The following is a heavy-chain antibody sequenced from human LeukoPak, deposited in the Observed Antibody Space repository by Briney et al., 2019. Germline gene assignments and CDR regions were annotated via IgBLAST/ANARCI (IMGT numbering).Heavy chain of an antibody. D-gene: IGHD6-13*01. CDR1: GFTFSSYD. J-gene: IGHJ4*02. Sequence: GGSLRLSCAASGFTFSSYDMHWVRQATGKGLEWVSAIGTAGDTYYPGSVKGRFTISRENAKNSLYLQMNSLRAGDTAVYYCARGRRDGSSWYDTGDYWGQGTLVTVSS. CDR3: ARGRRDGSSWYDTGDY. V-gene: IGHV3-13*01. CDR2: IGTAGDT.